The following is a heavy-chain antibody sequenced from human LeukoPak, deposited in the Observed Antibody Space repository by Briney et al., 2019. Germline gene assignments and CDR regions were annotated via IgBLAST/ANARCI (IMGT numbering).Heavy chain of an antibody. J-gene: IGHJ4*02. V-gene: IGHV5-51*01. CDR1: GYCFTNYW. CDR2: ISPGDSET. CDR3: ARSPKNSVYNSGLDCFDY. Sequence: GESLKISCKGSGYCFTNYWIGWVRQKPGKGLEWMGIISPGDSETRYNPSFQGQVTISADKSISTAYLQWSSLKASDTAIYYCARSPKNSVYNSGLDCFDYWGQGTLVTVSS. D-gene: IGHD6-19*01.